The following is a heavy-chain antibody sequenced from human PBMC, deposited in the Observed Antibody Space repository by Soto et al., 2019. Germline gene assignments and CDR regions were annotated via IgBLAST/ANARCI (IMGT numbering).Heavy chain of an antibody. J-gene: IGHJ6*02. CDR1: GLTFSSFA. CDR2: IRGSGRSI. V-gene: IGHV3-23*02. CDR3: AKMKGSRVGDYDMDV. D-gene: IGHD2-2*01. Sequence: EVQVLESGGGLVQPGGSLRLSCAASGLTFSSFAMSWVRQAPGKGLEWVSGIRGSGRSICYGDSVKGRFTISRDNPKNTLYLQMNSLRVEDTAVYYCAKMKGSRVGDYDMDVWGQGTTVTVSS.